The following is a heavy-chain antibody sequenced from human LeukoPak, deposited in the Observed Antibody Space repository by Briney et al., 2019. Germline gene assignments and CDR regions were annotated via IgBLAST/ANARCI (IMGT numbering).Heavy chain of an antibody. CDR3: ARTGYYASSYWYFDL. V-gene: IGHV4-4*07. Sequence: PSETLSLTCTVSGGSISSYYWSWIRQPAGKGLEWIGRIYTSGSTNYNPSLKSRVTMSVDTSKNQFPLKLSSVTAADTAVYYCARTGYYASSYWYFDLWGRGTLVTVSS. J-gene: IGHJ2*01. CDR2: IYTSGST. CDR1: GGSISSYY. D-gene: IGHD3-9*01.